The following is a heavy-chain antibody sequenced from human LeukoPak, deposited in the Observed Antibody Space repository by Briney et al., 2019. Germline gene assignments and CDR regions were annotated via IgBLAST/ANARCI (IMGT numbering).Heavy chain of an antibody. J-gene: IGHJ4*02. CDR2: MYTGGST. D-gene: IGHD3-22*01. V-gene: IGHV3-53*01. Sequence: PGGSLRLSCAASGFTISTNYMSWVRQAPGKGLEWVSVMYTGGSTYYADSVKGRFTISRDNSKNTLYLQMNSLRAEDTALYYCARAPFYNDSSGYPYFDGWGQGTLVTVSS. CDR3: ARAPFYNDSSGYPYFDG. CDR1: GFTISTNY.